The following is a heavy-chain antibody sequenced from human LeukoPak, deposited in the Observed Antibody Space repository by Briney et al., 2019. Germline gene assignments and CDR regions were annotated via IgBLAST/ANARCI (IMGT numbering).Heavy chain of an antibody. CDR1: GFTFSSYS. D-gene: IGHD6-13*01. CDR3: AKFSGSSWYGEVGY. J-gene: IGHJ4*02. V-gene: IGHV3-21*04. CDR2: IRSSDTYI. Sequence: GGSLRLSCAASGFTFSSYSMNWVRQAPGKGLEWVSSIRSSDTYIYYADSVRGRFTISRDNSKNTLYLQMNSLRAEDTAVYYCAKFSGSSWYGEVGYWGQGTLVTVSS.